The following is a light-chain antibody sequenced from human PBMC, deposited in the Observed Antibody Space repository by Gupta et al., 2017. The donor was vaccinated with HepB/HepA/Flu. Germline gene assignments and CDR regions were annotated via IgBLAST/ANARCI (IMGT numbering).Light chain of an antibody. CDR2: GNS. CDR3: QSYDSSRSGSV. V-gene: IGLV1-40*01. J-gene: IGLJ2*01. CDR1: SSNIGAGYD. Sequence: QYVLPLPPPLFWAPGHRVTISFTGSSSNIGAGYDVHWYQQLPATAPKLLIDGNSNRPSEVPDRFSGSKSGTSASLASTGLQAEDEADYYCQSYDSSRSGSVFGGGTKLTVL.